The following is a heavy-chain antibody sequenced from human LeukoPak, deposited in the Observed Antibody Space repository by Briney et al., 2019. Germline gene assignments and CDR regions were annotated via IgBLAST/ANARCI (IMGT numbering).Heavy chain of an antibody. CDR3: ARDRPRPKLEWLLVSNLPNWFDP. Sequence: GGSLRLSCAASGFTFSSYWMSWVCQAPGKGLEWVANIKQDGSEKYYVHPVKGRYTTTKDNAKNSLYLQMNSLRAEDTAVYYCARDRPRPKLEWLLVSNLPNWFDPWGQGTLVTVSS. D-gene: IGHD3-3*01. CDR1: GFTFSSYW. J-gene: IGHJ5*02. CDR2: IKQDGSEK. V-gene: IGHV3-7*01.